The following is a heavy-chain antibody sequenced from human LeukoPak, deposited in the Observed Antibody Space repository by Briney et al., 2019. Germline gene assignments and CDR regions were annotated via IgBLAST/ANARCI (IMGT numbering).Heavy chain of an antibody. D-gene: IGHD5-18*01. CDR1: GGSISSYY. CDR2: MYYSGST. CDR3: VSPRGFSYGYFDY. Sequence: SETLSLTCTVSGGSISSYYCSWIRQPPGKGLEWIGYMYYSGSTNYNPSLKSRVTISVDTSKNQFSLTLGSVSATDTAVYYCVSPRGFSYGYFDYWGQGTLVTVSS. J-gene: IGHJ4*02. V-gene: IGHV4-59*08.